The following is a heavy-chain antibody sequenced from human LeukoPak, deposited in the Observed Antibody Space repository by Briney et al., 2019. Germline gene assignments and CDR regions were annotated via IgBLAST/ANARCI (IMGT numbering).Heavy chain of an antibody. J-gene: IGHJ6*03. D-gene: IGHD2-2*01. V-gene: IGHV4-4*07. CDR2: IYTSGST. CDR3: ARDSVVPAAKTSGYYYYYMDV. CDR1: GVSISSYY. Sequence: SETLSLTCTVSGVSISSYYWSWIRQPAGKGLEWIGRIYTSGSTNYNPSLKSRVTMSVDTSKNQFSLKLSSMTAADTAVYYCARDSVVPAAKTSGYYYYYMDVWGKGTTVTISS.